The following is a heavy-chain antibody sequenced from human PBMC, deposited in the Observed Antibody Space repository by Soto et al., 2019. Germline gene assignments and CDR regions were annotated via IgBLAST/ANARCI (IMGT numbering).Heavy chain of an antibody. CDR2: MNPNSGNT. CDR3: ARESTVTTSYYYYGMDV. CDR1: GYTFTSYD. D-gene: IGHD4-17*01. J-gene: IGHJ6*02. V-gene: IGHV1-8*01. Sequence: ASVKVSCKASGYTFTSYDINWVRQATGQGLEWMGWMNPNSGNTGYAQKFQGRVTMTRNTSISTAYMELSSLRSEDTAVYYCARESTVTTSYYYYGMDVWGQGTTVTVS.